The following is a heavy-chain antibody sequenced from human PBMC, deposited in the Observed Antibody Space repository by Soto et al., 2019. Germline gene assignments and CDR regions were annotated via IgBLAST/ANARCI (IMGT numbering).Heavy chain of an antibody. J-gene: IGHJ6*02. D-gene: IGHD2-15*01. CDR1: GGSISSGPYY. Sequence: QVQLQESGPGLVKPSETLSLTCSVAGGSISSGPYYWSWIRQHPGKGLEWIGYTYDSGSTYYNPSLRSRVTISVDTSKNQFSLKLTSVTAADTAVYYCARVRYCASTSCVERAMDFWGQGTTVTVSS. CDR3: ARVRYCASTSCVERAMDF. V-gene: IGHV4-31*03. CDR2: TYDSGST.